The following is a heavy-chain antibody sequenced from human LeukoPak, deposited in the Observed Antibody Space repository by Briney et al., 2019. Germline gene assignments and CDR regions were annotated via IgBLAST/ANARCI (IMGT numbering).Heavy chain of an antibody. CDR3: ARALWGDGYSYGYGDY. D-gene: IGHD5-18*01. Sequence: GASVKVSCKASGYTFTSYGISWVRLAPGQGLEWMGWISAYNGNTNYAQKLQGRVTMTTDTSTSTAYMELRSLRSDDTAVYYCARALWGDGYSYGYGDYWGQGTLVTVSS. J-gene: IGHJ4*02. CDR1: GYTFTSYG. V-gene: IGHV1-18*01. CDR2: ISAYNGNT.